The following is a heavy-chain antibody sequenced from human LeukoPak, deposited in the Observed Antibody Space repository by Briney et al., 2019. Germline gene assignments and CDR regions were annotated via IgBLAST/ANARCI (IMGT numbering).Heavy chain of an antibody. V-gene: IGHV1-18*01. D-gene: IGHD5-18*01. J-gene: IGHJ4*02. CDR1: GYTFTSYG. CDR2: ISAYNGNT. CDR3: ARQVDTAMALPDY. Sequence: ASVKVSCKASGYTFTSYGISWVRQAPGQGLEWMGWISAYNGNTNYAQKLQGRVTMTTDTPTTTAYMELRNLRSDDTAIYYCARQVDTAMALPDYWGQGTLVTVSS.